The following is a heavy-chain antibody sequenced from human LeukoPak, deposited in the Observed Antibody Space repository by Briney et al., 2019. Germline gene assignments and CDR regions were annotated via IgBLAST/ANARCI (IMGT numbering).Heavy chain of an antibody. CDR2: INSDGSST. D-gene: IGHD6-13*01. V-gene: IGHV3-74*01. CDR1: GFTFSSYW. Sequence: GGSLRLSCAASGFTFSSYWMHWVRQAPGKGLVWVSRINSDGSSTSYADSVKGRFTISRDNAKNTLYLQMNSLRAEDTAVYYCARGLLRIAAAGTGNWFDPWGQETLVTVSS. J-gene: IGHJ5*02. CDR3: ARGLLRIAAAGTGNWFDP.